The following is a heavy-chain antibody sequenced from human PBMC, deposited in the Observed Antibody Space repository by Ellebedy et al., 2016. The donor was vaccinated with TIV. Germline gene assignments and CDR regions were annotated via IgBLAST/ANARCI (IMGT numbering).Heavy chain of an antibody. Sequence: GGSLRLSCAASGFTFGAFAVHWVRQAPGKGLEWLSVISGGGDNAYHAGSVKGRFTITRDNSKNTLYLQMSRLSAEDTAVYYCAKGSSSGFNYDRVGFEYWGQGTLVTVSS. CDR1: GFTFGAFA. CDR3: AKGSSSGFNYDRVGFEY. D-gene: IGHD3-22*01. CDR2: ISGGGDNA. J-gene: IGHJ4*02. V-gene: IGHV3-23*01.